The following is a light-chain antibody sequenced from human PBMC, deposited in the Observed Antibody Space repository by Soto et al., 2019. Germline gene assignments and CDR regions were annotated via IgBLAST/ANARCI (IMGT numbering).Light chain of an antibody. Sequence: EIVLTQSPGTLSLSPGEGATLSCRASQSVSSTYLAWYQQKPGQAPRLLIYGASSRATGIPDRFSGRGSGTDLPLTISRLEPEDFAVYYCQQYGSSPGTFGQGTKVEIK. J-gene: IGKJ1*01. CDR2: GAS. V-gene: IGKV3-20*01. CDR1: QSVSSTY. CDR3: QQYGSSPGT.